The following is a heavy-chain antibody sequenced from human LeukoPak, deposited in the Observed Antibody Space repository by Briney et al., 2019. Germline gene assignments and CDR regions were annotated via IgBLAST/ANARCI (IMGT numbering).Heavy chain of an antibody. D-gene: IGHD3-3*02. CDR3: ATDRSPPQRGIDWFDP. CDR1: GYTLTELT. Sequence: ASVKVSCKVSGYTLTELTMHWVRQAPGKGLERMGGFDPEDGETIYAQKFQGRVTMTEDTSTATAYMELSRLRSEDTAVYYCATDRSPPQRGIDWFDPWGQGTLVTVSS. J-gene: IGHJ5*02. V-gene: IGHV1-24*01. CDR2: FDPEDGET.